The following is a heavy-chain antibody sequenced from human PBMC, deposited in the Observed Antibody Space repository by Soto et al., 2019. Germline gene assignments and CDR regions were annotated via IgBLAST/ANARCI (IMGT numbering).Heavy chain of an antibody. D-gene: IGHD2-8*01. J-gene: IGHJ4*02. V-gene: IGHV3-23*01. CDR1: GFTFRNYD. Sequence: GGSLRLSCAASGFTFRNYDLHWVRQAPGKGLDWVSGITGSGRDTYYADSVKGRFTISRDNSKNMVFLQMNSLRAEDTALYYCAKNGLDNSPSAIDSWGPGTLVTVSS. CDR2: ITGSGRDT. CDR3: AKNGLDNSPSAIDS.